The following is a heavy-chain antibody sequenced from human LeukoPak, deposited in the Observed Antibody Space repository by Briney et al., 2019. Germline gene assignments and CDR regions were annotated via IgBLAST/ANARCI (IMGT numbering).Heavy chain of an antibody. CDR1: GGSISSGGYY. CDR3: ARGLGGVVRYYYYYYYGMDV. CDR2: INHSGST. D-gene: IGHD3-3*01. V-gene: IGHV4-30-2*01. J-gene: IGHJ6*02. Sequence: PSQTLSLTCTVSGGSISSGGYYWSWIRQPPGKGLEWIGEINHSGSTNYNPSLKSRVTISVDTSKNQFSLKLSSVTAADTAVYYCARGLGGVVRYYYYYYYGMDVWGQGTTVTVSS.